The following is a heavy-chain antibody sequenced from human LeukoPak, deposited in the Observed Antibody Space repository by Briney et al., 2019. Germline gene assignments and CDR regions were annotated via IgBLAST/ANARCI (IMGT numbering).Heavy chain of an antibody. D-gene: IGHD3-10*01. V-gene: IGHV3-23*01. CDR1: GFTFSSYV. CDR3: AKALSYGSGPYYFDY. J-gene: IGHJ4*02. Sequence: GGSLRLSCAASGFTFSSYVMSWVRQAPGKGLEWVSAISGSGGSTYYADSVKGRFTISRDNSKNTLYLQMNSLRAEDTAVYYCAKALSYGSGPYYFDYWGQGTLVTVSS. CDR2: ISGSGGST.